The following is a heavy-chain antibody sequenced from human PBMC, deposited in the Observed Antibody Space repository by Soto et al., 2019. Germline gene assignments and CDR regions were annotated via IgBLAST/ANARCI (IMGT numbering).Heavy chain of an antibody. V-gene: IGHV1-46*03. CDR2: MNPSGNDT. CDR3: ARAAGDSEAFDF. J-gene: IGHJ3*01. D-gene: IGHD4-17*01. Sequence: QVQLVQSGAEVKKPGASVRLSCKTSGYIFTTFYIHWVRQAPGHGLEWMGIMNPSGNDTGFAQKFQGRVTTTRDTSTGTVYLDLISLRSDDTAGYLCARAAGDSEAFDFWGPGTGVTVSS. CDR1: GYIFTTFY.